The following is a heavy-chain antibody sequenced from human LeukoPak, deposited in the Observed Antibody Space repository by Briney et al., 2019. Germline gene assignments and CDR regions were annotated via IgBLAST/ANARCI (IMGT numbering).Heavy chain of an antibody. J-gene: IGHJ4*02. CDR2: IYYSGST. Sequence: PSDPLSLTCTVSGGSISSSSYYWGWIRQPPAKGLVWIGSIYYSGSTYYNPSLKSRVTICVDTSKNQFSLKLSSVTAADTAVYYCARRATAMAYYFDYWGQGTLVTVSS. CDR3: ARRATAMAYYFDY. CDR1: GGSISSSSYY. D-gene: IGHD5-18*01. V-gene: IGHV4-39*01.